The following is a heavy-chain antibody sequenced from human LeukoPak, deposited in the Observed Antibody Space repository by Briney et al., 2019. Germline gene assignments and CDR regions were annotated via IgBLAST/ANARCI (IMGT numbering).Heavy chain of an antibody. J-gene: IGHJ3*02. Sequence: LPGGSLILSCGASEFSLRSYSMDWVRQAPGKGLEWVSHINSGSSTIYYADSVKGRFTISRDNAGNSLYLHMNSLRAEDTAVYYCARVLLERPGIDSFDMWGQGTMVTVSS. CDR1: EFSLRSYS. CDR3: ARVLLERPGIDSFDM. D-gene: IGHD1-1*01. V-gene: IGHV3-48*01. CDR2: INSGSSTI.